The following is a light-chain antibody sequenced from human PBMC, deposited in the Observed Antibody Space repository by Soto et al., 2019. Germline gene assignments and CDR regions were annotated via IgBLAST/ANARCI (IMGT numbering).Light chain of an antibody. V-gene: IGLV1-47*02. CDR3: TSWDDNLSAVV. J-gene: IGLJ2*01. CDR2: ANN. CDR1: DSNIGTFY. Sequence: QSVLTQPPSTSATPGQGVTISCSGSDSNIGTFYVSWYQHFPGTAPKLLIYANNQRPSGVPDRFSASKSGTSASLAISGLRSEDEADYYCTSWDDNLSAVVFGGGTKLTVL.